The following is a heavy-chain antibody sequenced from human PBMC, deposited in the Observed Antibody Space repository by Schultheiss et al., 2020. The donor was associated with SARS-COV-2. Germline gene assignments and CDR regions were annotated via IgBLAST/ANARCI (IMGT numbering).Heavy chain of an antibody. J-gene: IGHJ6*02. Sequence: GGSLRLSCAASGFTFSSYAMSWVRQATGKGLEWVSAIGTAGDTYYPGSVKGRFTISRENAKNSLYLQMNSLRAGDTAVYYCARYPSVDIGYGMDVWGQGTTVTVSS. D-gene: IGHD5-12*01. CDR1: GFTFSSYA. V-gene: IGHV3-13*01. CDR2: IGTAGDT. CDR3: ARYPSVDIGYGMDV.